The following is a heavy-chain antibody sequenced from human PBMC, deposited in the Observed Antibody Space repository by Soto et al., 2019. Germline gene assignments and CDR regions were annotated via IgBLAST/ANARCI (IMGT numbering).Heavy chain of an antibody. D-gene: IGHD3-9*01. CDR1: GYTFTSYG. CDR3: ARSDQYFDWLPQSPYYFDY. Sequence: QVQLVQSGAEVKKPGASVKVSCKASGYTFTSYGTSWVRQAPGQGLEWMGWISGYNGNTKYAQKLQGRVTMTTDTSTSTAYMELRSLRSDDTAVYYCARSDQYFDWLPQSPYYFDYWGQGTLVTVSS. J-gene: IGHJ4*02. V-gene: IGHV1-18*01. CDR2: ISGYNGNT.